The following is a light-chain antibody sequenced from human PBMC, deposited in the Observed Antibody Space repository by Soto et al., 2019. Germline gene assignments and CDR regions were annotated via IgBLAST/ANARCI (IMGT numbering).Light chain of an antibody. CDR2: KVS. J-gene: IGKJ5*01. Sequence: DVVMTQSPLSLPVTLGQPAFISCRSNQSLVHSDGIAYFSWFQQRPGRSPRRLIYKVSNRDSGVPARFSGSESSTDFALKISRVEAEDVGVYYCMQGTHWPITFGQGTRLEIK. V-gene: IGKV2-30*02. CDR3: MQGTHWPIT. CDR1: QSLVHSDGIAY.